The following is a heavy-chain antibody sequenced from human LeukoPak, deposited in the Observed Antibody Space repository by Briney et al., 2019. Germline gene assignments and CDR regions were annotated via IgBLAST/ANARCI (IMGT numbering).Heavy chain of an antibody. CDR2: IRGDGNEK. V-gene: IGHV3-7*03. CDR3: MTELLGY. Sequence: GGSLRLSCAASGFSFSSYWMTWVRQAPGRGLEFVANIRGDGNEKYYMDSMKGRLTISRDNAKNSLSLQMSGLRAEDTAVYYCMTELLGYRGQGTLVTVSS. D-gene: IGHD1-14*01. CDR1: GFSFSSYW. J-gene: IGHJ4*02.